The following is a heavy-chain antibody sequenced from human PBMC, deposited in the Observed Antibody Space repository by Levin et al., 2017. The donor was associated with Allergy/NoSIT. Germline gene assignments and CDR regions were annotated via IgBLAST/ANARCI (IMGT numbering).Heavy chain of an antibody. Sequence: GESLKISCAVSGFSVTTIYLSWVRQAPGQGLEWVSVTRPDGGTYYADSVKGRFTISRDNSKNTLSLQMDSLRVDDTAVYYCAADTHSWLRLDHWGQGTLVTVSS. V-gene: IGHV3-53*01. J-gene: IGHJ5*02. CDR1: GFSVTTIY. CDR3: AADTHSWLRLDH. D-gene: IGHD6-13*01. CDR2: TRPDGGT.